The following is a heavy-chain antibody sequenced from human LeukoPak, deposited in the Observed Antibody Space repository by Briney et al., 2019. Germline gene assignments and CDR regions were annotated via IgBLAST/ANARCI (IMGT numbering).Heavy chain of an antibody. CDR3: AKVINSGYYYYFDW. CDR2: ISHSSSGT. J-gene: IGHJ4*02. Sequence: GGSLRLSCAGSGFSFSSYAMSWVRQTPGKGLEWVSAISHSSSGTYYVDSVKGRFTISRDNSKNTLYMQMNSLRAEDTAVYYCAKVINSGYYYYFDWWGQGTLVTVSS. D-gene: IGHD3-22*01. V-gene: IGHV3-23*01. CDR1: GFSFSSYA.